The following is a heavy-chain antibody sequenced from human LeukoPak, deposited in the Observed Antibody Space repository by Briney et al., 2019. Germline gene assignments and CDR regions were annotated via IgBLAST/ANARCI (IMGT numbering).Heavy chain of an antibody. CDR3: ARVLDSSGYYGYYYYGMDV. Sequence: PGGSLRLSCAASGFTFSSYAMSWVRQAPGKGLEWVANIKQDGSEKYYVDSVKGRFTISRDNAKNSLYLQMNSLRAEDTAVYYCARVLDSSGYYGYYYYGMDVWGQGTTVTVSS. J-gene: IGHJ6*02. CDR2: IKQDGSEK. D-gene: IGHD3-22*01. CDR1: GFTFSSYA. V-gene: IGHV3-7*01.